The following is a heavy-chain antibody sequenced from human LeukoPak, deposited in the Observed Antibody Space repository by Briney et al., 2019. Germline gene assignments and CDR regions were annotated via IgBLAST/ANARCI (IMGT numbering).Heavy chain of an antibody. V-gene: IGHV4-38-2*02. CDR2: IYHSGST. J-gene: IGHJ4*02. CDR1: GYSISSGYY. CDR3: ARVQPGYNFDY. D-gene: IGHD1-1*01. Sequence: PSETLSLTCTVSGYSISSGYYWGWIRQPPGKRLEWIGSIYHSGSTYYNPSLKSRVTISVDTSKNQFSLKLSSVTAADTAVYYCARVQPGYNFDYWGQGTLVTVSS.